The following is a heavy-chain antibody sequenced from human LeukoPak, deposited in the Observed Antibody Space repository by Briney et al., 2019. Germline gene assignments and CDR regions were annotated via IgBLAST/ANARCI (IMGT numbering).Heavy chain of an antibody. V-gene: IGHV3-30*18. CDR3: AKDSAFYYIDV. CDR2: ISFDGSNK. CDR1: GFTFSRFG. Sequence: GESLRLSCAASGFTFSRFGMHWVRQAPGKGLEWVAVISFDGSNKYYADPVKGRFTISRDNSKNTLYLQMNSLRAEDTAVYYCAKDSAFYYIDVWGKGTTVIISS. D-gene: IGHD3-10*01. J-gene: IGHJ6*03.